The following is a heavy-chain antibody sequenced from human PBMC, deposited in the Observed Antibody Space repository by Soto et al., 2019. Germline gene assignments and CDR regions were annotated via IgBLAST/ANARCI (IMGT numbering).Heavy chain of an antibody. Sequence: GASVKVSCKASGYTFTSYGISWVRQAPGQGLEWMGWISAYNGNTNYAQKLQGRVTMTTDTSTSTAYMELRSLRSDDTAVYYCARVLLRMQGLVQGGRWFAPWGQGTLVTVSS. CDR3: ARVLLRMQGLVQGGRWFAP. CDR1: GYTFTSYG. CDR2: ISAYNGNT. J-gene: IGHJ5*02. D-gene: IGHD6-19*01. V-gene: IGHV1-18*01.